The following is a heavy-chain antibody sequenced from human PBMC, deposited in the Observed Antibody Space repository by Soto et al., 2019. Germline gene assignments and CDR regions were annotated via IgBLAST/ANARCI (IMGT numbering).Heavy chain of an antibody. Sequence: PSETLSLTCAVSGGSISSSNWWSWVRQPPGKGLEWIGEIYHSGSTNYNPSLKSRVTISVDKSKNQFSLKLSSVTAADTAVYYCARQIRTKVTGDETGGKNWFDPWGQGTLVTVSS. CDR1: GGSISSSNW. D-gene: IGHD7-27*01. J-gene: IGHJ5*02. CDR2: IYHSGST. V-gene: IGHV4-4*02. CDR3: ARQIRTKVTGDETGGKNWFDP.